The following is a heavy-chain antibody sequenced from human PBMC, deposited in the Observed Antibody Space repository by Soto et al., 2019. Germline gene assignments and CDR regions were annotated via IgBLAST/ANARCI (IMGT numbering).Heavy chain of an antibody. CDR2: IDWDDDK. D-gene: IGHD1-26*01. CDR1: GFSHSTSGKS. J-gene: IGHJ3*02. V-gene: IGHV2-70*04. Sequence: QTLRMTCTFCGFSHSTSGKSVSWIRQPPGKALEWLARIDWDDDKFYSTSLKTRLTISKDTSKNQVVLTMTNMDPVDTATYYCPRSWGSYLVAIDIWGQGTMVTFSS. CDR3: PRSWGSYLVAIDI.